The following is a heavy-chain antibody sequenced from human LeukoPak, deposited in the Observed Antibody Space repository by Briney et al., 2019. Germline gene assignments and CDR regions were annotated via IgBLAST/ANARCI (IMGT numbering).Heavy chain of an antibody. CDR3: ARQQLPDGTYYFDY. D-gene: IGHD6-13*01. CDR2: IYYRGST. V-gene: IGHV4-39*07. J-gene: IGHJ4*02. CDR1: GGSISSSTHY. Sequence: SETLSLTCTVSGGSISSSTHYWGWIRQPPGKGLEWIGNIYYRGSTYYNPSLKSRVTISVDTSKNQFSLKLTSVTAADTALYYCARQQLPDGTYYFDYWGQGTLVTVSS.